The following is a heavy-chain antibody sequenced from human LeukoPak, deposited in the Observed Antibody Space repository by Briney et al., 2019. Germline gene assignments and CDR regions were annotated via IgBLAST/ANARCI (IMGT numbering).Heavy chain of an antibody. D-gene: IGHD5-24*01. CDR3: ARQWTVEMAKIGL. CDR2: IYYGGNT. CDR1: GGSVSSSSYY. J-gene: IGHJ5*02. V-gene: IGHV4-39*01. Sequence: PSETLSLTCTVSGGSVSSSSYYWGWIRQPPGKGLEWIGNIYYGGNTYYNPSLKSRVTISVDTSKNQFSLKLSSVTAADTAVYYCARQWTVEMAKIGLWGQGTLVTVSS.